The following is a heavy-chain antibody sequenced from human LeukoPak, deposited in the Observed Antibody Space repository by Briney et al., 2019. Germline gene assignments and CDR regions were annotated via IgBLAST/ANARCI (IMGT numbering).Heavy chain of an antibody. Sequence: SETLSLTCTVSGGSISSSTYYWGWIRQPPGKGLEWIGSINYSGNTYYNPSLKNRVTISVDTSKNQFSLRLSSVTAADTAVYYCASPSISSSTYDYWGQGTLVTVSS. V-gene: IGHV4-39*01. J-gene: IGHJ4*02. CDR3: ASPSISSSTYDY. CDR1: GGSISSSTYY. D-gene: IGHD6-6*01. CDR2: INYSGNT.